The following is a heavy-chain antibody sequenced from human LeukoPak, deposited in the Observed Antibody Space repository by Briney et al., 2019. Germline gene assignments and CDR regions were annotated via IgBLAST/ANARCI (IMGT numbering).Heavy chain of an antibody. D-gene: IGHD3-3*01. CDR3: ARGVYDFWSGYYWDY. J-gene: IGHJ4*02. CDR2: IKQDGSEK. Sequence: GGSLRLSCAASGFTFSSYWMSWVRQAPGKGLEWVANIKQDGSEKYYVDSVKGRFTISRDNAKNSLYLQMNSLRAEDTAVYYCARGVYDFWSGYYWDYWGQGTLVTVSS. V-gene: IGHV3-7*01. CDR1: GFTFSSYW.